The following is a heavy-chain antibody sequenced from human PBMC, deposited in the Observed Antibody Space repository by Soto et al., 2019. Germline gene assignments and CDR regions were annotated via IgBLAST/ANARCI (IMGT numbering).Heavy chain of an antibody. CDR1: GGTFSSYA. CDR2: VIPIFGTA. V-gene: IGHV1-69*06. D-gene: IGHD3-9*01. Sequence: QVQLVQSGAEVKKPGSSVKVSCKASGGTFSSYAISWVRQAPGQGLEWMGGVIPIFGTANYAQKFQGRVTITADKSTSTAYMELSSLRSEDTAVYYCARAERYFDWSLGWFDPWGQGTLVTVSS. CDR3: ARAERYFDWSLGWFDP. J-gene: IGHJ5*02.